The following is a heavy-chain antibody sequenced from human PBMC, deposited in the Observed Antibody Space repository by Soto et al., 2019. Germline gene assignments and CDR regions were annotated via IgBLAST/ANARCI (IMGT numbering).Heavy chain of an antibody. J-gene: IGHJ6*02. V-gene: IGHV4-31*03. Sequence: QVQLQESGPGLVKPSQTLSLTCTVSGGSISSGGYYWYWIRQHPGKGLEWIGYIYYSGTTYYNPSLKSRVTISVDTSKNQFSRKLSSVTAADTAGYDCSASCVACGGFNYYGMEVWRQGTTVTVSS. D-gene: IGHD2-21*01. CDR2: IYYSGTT. CDR1: GGSISSGGYY. CDR3: SASCVACGGFNYYGMEV.